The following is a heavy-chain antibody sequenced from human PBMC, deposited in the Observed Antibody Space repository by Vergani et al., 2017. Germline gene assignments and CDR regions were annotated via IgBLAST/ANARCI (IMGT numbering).Heavy chain of an antibody. V-gene: IGHV4-59*01. CDR2: IYYSGST. J-gene: IGHJ4*02. Sequence: QVQLQESGPGLVKPSETLSLTCTVSGGSISSYYWSWIRQPPGKGLEWIGYIYYSGSTNYNPSLKSRVTIAVDTSKNQFSLKVSSVTAADTAVYYCARGGSSSWYCDYWGQGTLVTVSS. D-gene: IGHD6-13*01. CDR1: GGSISSYY. CDR3: ARGGSSSWYCDY.